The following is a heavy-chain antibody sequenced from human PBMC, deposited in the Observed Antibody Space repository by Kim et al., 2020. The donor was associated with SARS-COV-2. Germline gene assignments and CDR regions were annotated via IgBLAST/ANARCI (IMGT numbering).Heavy chain of an antibody. CDR3: AKGGATVTTWFDY. V-gene: IGHV3-9*01. Sequence: GGSLRLSCAASGFTFGDNAMHWVRQAPGKGLEWVSGISSKSDIIAYADSVKGRFTISRDNAKKSLYLQMNSLRVEDTALHYCAKGGATVTTWFDYWGQGTLVTVSS. CDR2: ISSKSDII. J-gene: IGHJ4*02. D-gene: IGHD4-17*01. CDR1: GFTFGDNA.